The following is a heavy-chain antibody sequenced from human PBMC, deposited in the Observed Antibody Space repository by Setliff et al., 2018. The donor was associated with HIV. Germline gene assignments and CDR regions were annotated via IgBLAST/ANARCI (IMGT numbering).Heavy chain of an antibody. CDR3: ARDPHYFDTSGHYSWFYFDY. D-gene: IGHD3-22*01. CDR1: GGSMTSSNYY. J-gene: IGHJ4*02. Sequence: SETLSLTCTVSGGSMTSSNYYWGWIRQSPGRGLEWIGSISSSGSTTYHPSLRSRVTVSAATSKNQFSLKLTSVTAADTAVYFCARDPHYFDTSGHYSWFYFDYWGRGTLVTVS. CDR2: ISSSGST. V-gene: IGHV4-39*07.